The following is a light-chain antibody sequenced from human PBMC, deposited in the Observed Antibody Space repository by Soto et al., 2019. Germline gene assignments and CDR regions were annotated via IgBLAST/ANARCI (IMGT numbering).Light chain of an antibody. CDR1: GGHSTYA. V-gene: IGLV4-69*01. CDR2: LNSDGSH. CDR3: QTWGTGVV. J-gene: IGLJ2*01. Sequence: QSVLTQSPSASASLRASVKLTCTLSGGHSTYAIAWHQQLPEKGPRYLMKLNSDGSHSKGDGIPDRFSGSSSGAERYLTISSLQSEDEADYYCQTWGTGVVFGGGTKLTVL.